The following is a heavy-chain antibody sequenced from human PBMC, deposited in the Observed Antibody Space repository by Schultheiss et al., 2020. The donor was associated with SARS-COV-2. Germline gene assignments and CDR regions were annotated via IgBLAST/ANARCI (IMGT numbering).Heavy chain of an antibody. CDR1: GGSISSGVYY. CDR3: AREGIDDFWSGFAYYGMDV. D-gene: IGHD3-3*01. J-gene: IGHJ6*02. Sequence: SQTLSLTCPVSGGSISSGVYYWGWIRQPPGKGLEWIGSIYYSGSTYYNPSLKSRVTISVDTSKNQFSLKLSSVTAADTAVYYCAREGIDDFWSGFAYYGMDVWGQGTTVTVSS. CDR2: IYYSGST. V-gene: IGHV4-39*07.